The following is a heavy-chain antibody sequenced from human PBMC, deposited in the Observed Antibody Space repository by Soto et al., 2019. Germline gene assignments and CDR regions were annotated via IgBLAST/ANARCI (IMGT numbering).Heavy chain of an antibody. V-gene: IGHV3-23*01. Sequence: EVQLLESGGGLVQPGGSLRLSCAASGFTFSSFAMSWVLQAPGRGLEWVSGITASGDYRYYADSVKGRFTISRDNSKNKLYLQMNSLRVEDTAVFYCAKDYGDFWDPLDYWGQGALVTVSS. J-gene: IGHJ4*02. CDR3: AKDYGDFWDPLDY. D-gene: IGHD4-17*01. CDR1: GFTFSSFA. CDR2: ITASGDYR.